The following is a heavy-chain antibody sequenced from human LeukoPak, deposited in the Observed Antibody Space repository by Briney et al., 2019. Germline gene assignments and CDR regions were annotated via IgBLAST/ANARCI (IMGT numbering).Heavy chain of an antibody. D-gene: IGHD3-10*01. CDR3: ARSPVTMVRGVINYFDY. J-gene: IGHJ4*02. CDR1: GFTFSSYA. CDR2: ISGSGGST. V-gene: IGHV3-23*01. Sequence: GGSLRLSCAASGFTFSSYAMSWVRQPPGKGLEWVSAISGSGGSTYYTDSVKGRFTISRDNSKNTLYLQMNSLRAEDTAVYYCARSPVTMVRGVINYFDYWGQGTLVTVSS.